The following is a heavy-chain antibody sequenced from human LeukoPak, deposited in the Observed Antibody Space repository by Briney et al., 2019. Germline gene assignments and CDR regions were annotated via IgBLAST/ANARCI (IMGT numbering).Heavy chain of an antibody. J-gene: IGHJ4*02. CDR3: ARAYCSGGSCYSSFDY. D-gene: IGHD2-15*01. Sequence: SETLSLTCTVSGGSISSSSYYWGWIRQPPGKGLEWTGSVYYSGSTYYNPSLKSRVTISVDTSKNQFSLKLSSVTAADTAVYYCARAYCSGGSCYSSFDYWGQGTLVTVSS. CDR1: GGSISSSSYY. CDR2: VYYSGST. V-gene: IGHV4-39*07.